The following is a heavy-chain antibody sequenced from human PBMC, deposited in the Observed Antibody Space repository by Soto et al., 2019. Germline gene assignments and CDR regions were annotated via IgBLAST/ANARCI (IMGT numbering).Heavy chain of an antibody. CDR3: ARGGGYCSSTSCYPGFDP. Sequence: PSETLSLTCAVSGGSISSGGYSWSWIRQPPGKGLEWIGYIYHSGSTYYNPSLKSRVTISVDRSKSQFSLKLSSVTAADTAVYYCARGGGYCSSTSCYPGFDPWGQGTLVTVSS. CDR2: IYHSGST. J-gene: IGHJ5*02. CDR1: GGSISSGGYS. V-gene: IGHV4-30-2*01. D-gene: IGHD2-2*03.